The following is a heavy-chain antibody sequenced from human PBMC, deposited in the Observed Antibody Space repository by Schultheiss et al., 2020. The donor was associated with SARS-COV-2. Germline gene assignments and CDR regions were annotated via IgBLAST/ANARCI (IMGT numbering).Heavy chain of an antibody. CDR3: AYLMDHYGDCNY. CDR1: GFTFSSYS. D-gene: IGHD4-17*01. J-gene: IGHJ4*02. Sequence: GGSLRLSCAASGFTFSSYSMNWVRQAPGKGLEWVAVISYDGSNKYYADSVKGRFTISRDNSKNTLYLQMNSLRAEDTAVYYCAYLMDHYGDCNYWGQGTLVTVSS. CDR2: ISYDGSNK. V-gene: IGHV3-30*03.